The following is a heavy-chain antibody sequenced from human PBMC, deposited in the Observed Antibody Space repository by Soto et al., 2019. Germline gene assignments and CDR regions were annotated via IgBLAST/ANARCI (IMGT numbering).Heavy chain of an antibody. J-gene: IGHJ6*02. V-gene: IGHV1-69*19. CDR2: IIPVFGIV. Sequence: QLQLAQSGADVKKAGSSVKVSCKASGGTLSNSAFSWVRQAPGQGLEWIGGIIPVFGIVNYAQKFQDRVTITADESTSTAYMELRSLRSEDTAVYFCATGRIVVVGSRAYYGMDVWGQGTTVTV. CDR1: GGTLSNSA. D-gene: IGHD3-22*01. CDR3: ATGRIVVVGSRAYYGMDV.